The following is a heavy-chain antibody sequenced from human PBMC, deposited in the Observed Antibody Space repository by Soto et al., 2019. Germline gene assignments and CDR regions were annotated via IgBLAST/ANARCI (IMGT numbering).Heavy chain of an antibody. CDR2: ISGSGGST. D-gene: IGHD1-1*01. V-gene: IGHV3-23*01. Sequence: GGSLRLSCAAPGFTFSNYAMGWVRQAPGKGLERVSTISGSGGSTYYAESVKGRFTISRDYSKNTLYLQMNSLRAEDTAVYYCAKDRLLRVAGTPDFDYWGQGALVTVSS. CDR1: GFTFSNYA. J-gene: IGHJ4*02. CDR3: AKDRLLRVAGTPDFDY.